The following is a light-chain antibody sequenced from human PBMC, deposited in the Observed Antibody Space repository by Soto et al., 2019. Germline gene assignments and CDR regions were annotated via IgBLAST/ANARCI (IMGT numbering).Light chain of an antibody. J-gene: IGKJ1*01. V-gene: IGKV1-16*02. CDR3: HQYDAYSET. CDR2: GAS. Sequence: DIQMTQSPSSLSASVRDSVTITCRASRGITNSFAWFQQKPGKAPKSLIYGASTLQSRVPSKFSGSGSGTDFTLTISSLQPEDVATCHCHQYDAYSETFGQGTKVEIK. CDR1: RGITNS.